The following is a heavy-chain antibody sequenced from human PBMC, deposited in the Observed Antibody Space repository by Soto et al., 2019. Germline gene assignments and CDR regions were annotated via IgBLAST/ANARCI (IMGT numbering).Heavy chain of an antibody. D-gene: IGHD3-22*01. CDR1: GGSFSGYY. J-gene: IGHJ4*02. CDR2: INHSGST. V-gene: IGHV4-34*01. CDR3: ARWYYYDSSGYYYPYYYFDY. Sequence: QVQLQQWGAGLLKPSETLSLTCAVYGGSFSGYYWSWIRQPPGKGLEWIGEINHSGSTNYNPSLKSRVTISVDTSKNQFYLKLSSVTAADTAVYYCARWYYYDSSGYYYPYYYFDYWGQGTLVTVSS.